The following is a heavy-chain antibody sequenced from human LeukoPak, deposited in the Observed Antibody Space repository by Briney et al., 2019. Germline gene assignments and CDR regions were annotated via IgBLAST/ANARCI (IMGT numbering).Heavy chain of an antibody. D-gene: IGHD5-12*01. V-gene: IGHV3-23*01. Sequence: GGSLRLSCAASGFTFDDYAMHWVRQAPGKGLEWVSAISGSGGSTYYADSVKGRFTISRDNSKNTLYLQMNSLRAEDTAVYYCAKVYSGYDLRNGMDVWGQETTVTVSS. J-gene: IGHJ6*02. CDR3: AKVYSGYDLRNGMDV. CDR1: GFTFDDYA. CDR2: ISGSGGST.